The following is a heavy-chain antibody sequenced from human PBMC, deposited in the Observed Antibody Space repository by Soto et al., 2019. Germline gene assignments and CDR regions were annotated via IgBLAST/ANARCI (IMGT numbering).Heavy chain of an antibody. CDR1: GFTLSTYW. D-gene: IGHD6-19*01. J-gene: IGHJ4*02. V-gene: IGHV3-74*01. CDR3: ARDPAPIGWYDY. CDR2: INRDGSST. Sequence: PGGSLRLSCAASGFTLSTYWMHWFRQVPGKGLQWVSRINRDGSSTTYADSVKGRFTISRDSAKNTLYLQMNSLRAEDTAVYYCARDPAPIGWYDYWGQGTLVTVSS.